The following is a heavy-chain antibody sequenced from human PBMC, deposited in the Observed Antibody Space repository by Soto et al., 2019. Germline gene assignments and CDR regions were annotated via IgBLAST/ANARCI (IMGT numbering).Heavy chain of an antibody. D-gene: IGHD3-3*01. CDR3: AKAKSYDFWSGYDQDY. V-gene: IGHV3-23*01. CDR1: EFTFSSYA. CDR2: ISGSGGST. J-gene: IGHJ4*02. Sequence: GGSLRLSCAASEFTFSSYAMSWVRQAPGKGLEWVSAISGSGGSTYYADSVKGRFTISRDNSKNTLYLQMNSLRAEDTAVYYCAKAKSYDFWSGYDQDYWGQGTLVTVSS.